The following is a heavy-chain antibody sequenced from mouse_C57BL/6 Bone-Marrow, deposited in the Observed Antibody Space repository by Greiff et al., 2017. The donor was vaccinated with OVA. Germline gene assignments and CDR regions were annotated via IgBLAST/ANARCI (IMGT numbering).Heavy chain of an antibody. D-gene: IGHD2-4*01. V-gene: IGHV1-63*01. CDR1: GYTFTNYW. CDR3: ARYDYDGYFDY. CDR2: IYPGGGYT. Sequence: VQLQESGAELVRPGTSVKMSCKASGYTFTNYWIGWAKQRPGHGLEWIGDIYPGGGYTNYNEKFKGKATLTADKSSSTAYMQFSSLTSEDSAIYYCARYDYDGYFDYWGKGTTLTVSS. J-gene: IGHJ2*01.